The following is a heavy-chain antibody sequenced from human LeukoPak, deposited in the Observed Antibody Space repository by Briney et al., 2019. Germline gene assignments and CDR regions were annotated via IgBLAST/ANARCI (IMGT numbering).Heavy chain of an antibody. CDR2: INHSGST. D-gene: IGHD1-14*01. CDR1: GGSFSGYY. V-gene: IGHV4-34*01. J-gene: IGHJ5*02. CDR3: ARRGGNLYWFDP. Sequence: SETLSLTCAVYGGSFSGYYRSWIRQPPGKGLEWIGEINHSGSTNYNPSLKSRVTISVDTSKNQFSLKLSSVTAADTAVYFCARRGGNLYWFDPWGRGTLVTVSS.